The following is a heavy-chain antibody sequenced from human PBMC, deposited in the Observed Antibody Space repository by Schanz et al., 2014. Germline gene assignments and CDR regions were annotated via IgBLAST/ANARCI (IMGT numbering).Heavy chain of an antibody. CDR3: ARDRGYCSGGSCLTFDY. CDR2: IYSGIGA. Sequence: EVQLVESGGGFVQPGGSLRLSCAVSGFTVSSNHMSWVRQAPGKGLEWVSVIYSGIGAYYADSVKDRFTVSRDNSKNTVYLQMNRLRAEDTAVYYCARDRGYCSGGSCLTFDYWGQGTLVTVSS. V-gene: IGHV3-66*01. J-gene: IGHJ4*02. CDR1: GFTVSSNH. D-gene: IGHD2-15*01.